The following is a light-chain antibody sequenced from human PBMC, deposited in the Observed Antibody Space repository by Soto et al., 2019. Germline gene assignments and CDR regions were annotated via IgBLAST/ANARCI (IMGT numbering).Light chain of an antibody. CDR2: DIS. Sequence: ETVMTQFPATLSVSPGERATISCRASQYVSTNLAWYQQQPGQPPRLLIYDISNRATGIPARFSGSGSETEFALTITSLQSEDFAVYYCQPYDTWPLTFGGGTKVDIK. V-gene: IGKV3D-15*01. CDR3: QPYDTWPLT. CDR1: QYVSTN. J-gene: IGKJ4*01.